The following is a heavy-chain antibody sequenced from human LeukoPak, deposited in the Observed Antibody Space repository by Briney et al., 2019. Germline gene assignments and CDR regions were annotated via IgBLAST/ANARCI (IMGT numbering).Heavy chain of an antibody. V-gene: IGHV4-59*12. CDR3: ATLGFSSGYYYYFDH. Sequence: SETLSLTCTVSGGSISGYYWTWLRQPPGKGLEWIGYIYYSGSTYYNPSLKSRVTISVDTSKNQFSLKLSSVTAADTAVYYCATLGFSSGYYYYFDHWGQGTLVTVSS. CDR1: GGSISGYY. J-gene: IGHJ4*02. CDR2: IYYSGST. D-gene: IGHD3-22*01.